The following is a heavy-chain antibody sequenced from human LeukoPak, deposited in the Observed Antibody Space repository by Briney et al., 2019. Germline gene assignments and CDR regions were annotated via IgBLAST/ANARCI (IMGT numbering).Heavy chain of an antibody. J-gene: IGHJ6*02. Sequence: SETLSLTCAVYGGSFSGYYWSWIRQPPGKGPEWIGEINHSGSTNYNPSLKSRVTISVDTSKNQFSLKLSSVTAADTAVYYCARGRGYCSSTSCYGTARRGMDVWGQGTTVTVSS. CDR1: GGSFSGYY. D-gene: IGHD2-2*01. CDR3: ARGRGYCSSTSCYGTARRGMDV. CDR2: INHSGST. V-gene: IGHV4-34*01.